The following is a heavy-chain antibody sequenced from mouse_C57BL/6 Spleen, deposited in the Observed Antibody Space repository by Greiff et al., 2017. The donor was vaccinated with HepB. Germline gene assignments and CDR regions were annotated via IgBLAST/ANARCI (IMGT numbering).Heavy chain of an antibody. D-gene: IGHD1-1*01. V-gene: IGHV5-4*01. CDR1: GFTFSSYA. Sequence: EVQRVESGGGLVKPGGSLKLSCAASGFTFSSYAMSWVRQTPEKRLEWVATISDGGSYTYYPDNVKGRFTISRDNAKNNLYLQMSHLKSEDTAMYYCAREGIYGSSYDWYFDVWGTGTTVTVSS. CDR2: ISDGGSYT. J-gene: IGHJ1*03. CDR3: AREGIYGSSYDWYFDV.